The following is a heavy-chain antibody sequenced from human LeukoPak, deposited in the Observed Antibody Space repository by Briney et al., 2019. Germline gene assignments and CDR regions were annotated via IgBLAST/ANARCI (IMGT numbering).Heavy chain of an antibody. CDR2: ISYGGSEE. D-gene: IGHD5-24*01. Sequence: GGSLRLSCAASGFTFSYYAMHWVRQAPGKGLEWVAVISYGGSEEYYADSVKDRFTISRDNPKTSLYLVMNSLRSEDTALYYCVKDQGMAAILGFFHYWGQGTLVTVSS. CDR1: GFTFSYYA. V-gene: IGHV3-30*18. CDR3: VKDQGMAAILGFFHY. J-gene: IGHJ4*02.